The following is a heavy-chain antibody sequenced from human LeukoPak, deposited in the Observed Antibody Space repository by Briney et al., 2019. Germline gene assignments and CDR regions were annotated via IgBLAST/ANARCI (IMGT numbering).Heavy chain of an antibody. V-gene: IGHV1-18*01. CDR2: ISAYNGIT. Sequence: GASVKVSCKASSYTLTNYGISWVRQAPGQGLEWMGWISAYNGITNYAQNLQGRVTMTTDTSTNTAYMELRSLRSDDTAVYYCARDQDPGAFDIWGQGTMVTVCS. J-gene: IGHJ3*02. CDR3: ARDQDPGAFDI. CDR1: SYTLTNYG.